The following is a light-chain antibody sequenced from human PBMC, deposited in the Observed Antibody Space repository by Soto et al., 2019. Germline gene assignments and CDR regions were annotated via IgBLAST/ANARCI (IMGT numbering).Light chain of an antibody. Sequence: EIVLTQSPGTLSLSPGERATLSCRASQSVSNNYLAWYQQKPGQAPRLLIYGASNRATGIPDRFSGSGSGTDFTLTISGLEPEAFAVYYCEQYGSSGTFGQGTKVEIK. CDR2: GAS. CDR3: EQYGSSGT. J-gene: IGKJ1*01. CDR1: QSVSNNY. V-gene: IGKV3-20*01.